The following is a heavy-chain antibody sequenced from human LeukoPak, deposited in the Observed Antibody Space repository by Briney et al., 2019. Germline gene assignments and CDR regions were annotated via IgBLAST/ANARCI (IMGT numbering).Heavy chain of an antibody. Sequence: PSETLSLTCAVYGGSFSGYYWSWIRQPPGKGLEWIGEINHSGSTNYNPSLKSRVTISVDTSKNQFSLKLSSVTAADTAVYYCARQISSGRKYLLSRMVRYNWFDPWGQGTLVTVSS. CDR3: ARQISSGRKYLLSRMVRYNWFDP. V-gene: IGHV4-34*01. D-gene: IGHD2-2*01. CDR1: GGSFSGYY. CDR2: INHSGST. J-gene: IGHJ5*02.